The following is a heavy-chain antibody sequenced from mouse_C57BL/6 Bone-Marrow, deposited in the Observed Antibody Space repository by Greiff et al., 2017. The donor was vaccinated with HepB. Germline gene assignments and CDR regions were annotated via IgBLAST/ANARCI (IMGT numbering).Heavy chain of an antibody. J-gene: IGHJ3*01. V-gene: IGHV2-2*01. Sequence: QVQLKQSGPGLVQPSQSLSITCTVSGFSLTSYGVHWVRQSPGKGLEWLGVIWSGGSTDYNAAFISRLSISKDNSKSQVFFKMNSLQADDTAIYYCARMGNWTGFAYWGQGTLVTVSA. CDR2: IWSGGST. CDR1: GFSLTSYG. D-gene: IGHD4-1*01. CDR3: ARMGNWTGFAY.